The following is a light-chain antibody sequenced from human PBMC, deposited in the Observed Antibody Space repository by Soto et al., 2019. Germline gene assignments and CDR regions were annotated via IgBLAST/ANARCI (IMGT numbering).Light chain of an antibody. J-gene: IGLJ2*01. CDR3: ATWDRSLAAVI. Sequence: QSVLTQPPSVSAASGQTVTISCSGSTSNIETNYVSWFQQHPGTAPKVLIYYDNKRPSGVPDRFSGSKSGASATLGITGLQTGDEDDYYCATWDRSLAAVIFGGGTKLTVL. V-gene: IGLV1-51*01. CDR1: TSNIETNY. CDR2: YDN.